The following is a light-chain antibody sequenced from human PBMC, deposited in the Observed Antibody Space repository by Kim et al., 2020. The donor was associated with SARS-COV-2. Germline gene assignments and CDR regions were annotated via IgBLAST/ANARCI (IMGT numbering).Light chain of an antibody. J-gene: IGKJ4*01. CDR2: GPS. Sequence: EIVMTQSPATLSVSPGEGATLSCRASQSVDSNLAWYQQKPGQSPRLLIFGPSTRATGVPARFSGSGSGTEYTLTISSLQSEDFAVYYCQQYNDWPLTFGGGTKVDIK. CDR3: QQYNDWPLT. CDR1: QSVDSN. V-gene: IGKV3-15*01.